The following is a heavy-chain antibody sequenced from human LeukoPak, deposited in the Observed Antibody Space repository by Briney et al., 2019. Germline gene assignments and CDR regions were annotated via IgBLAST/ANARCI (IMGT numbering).Heavy chain of an antibody. D-gene: IGHD5-18*01. Sequence: VGSLRLSCAVSGFTFSSYWMNWVRQAPGKGLEWVANIKQDGSQKYYVDSVRGRFTISRDNAKNSLYLQLNSLRAEDTAVYYCARDESGDSYGLYWGQGTLVTVSS. CDR2: IKQDGSQK. V-gene: IGHV3-7*05. CDR1: GFTFSSYW. CDR3: ARDESGDSYGLY. J-gene: IGHJ4*02.